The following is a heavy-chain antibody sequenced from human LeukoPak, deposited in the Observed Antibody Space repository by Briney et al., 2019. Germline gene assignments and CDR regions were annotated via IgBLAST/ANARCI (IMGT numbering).Heavy chain of an antibody. CDR1: GFPFSSFW. Sequence: GGSLRLSCAVSGFPFSSFWMHWVRQAPGKGRGWVSLINTDGSSANYADSVKGRFTISRDNAKSTLYLQMNSLRAEDTAVYYCARAPGKYFASDIWGQGTTVTVSS. J-gene: IGHJ3*02. D-gene: IGHD2/OR15-2a*01. CDR2: INTDGSSA. V-gene: IGHV3-74*01. CDR3: ARAPGKYFASDI.